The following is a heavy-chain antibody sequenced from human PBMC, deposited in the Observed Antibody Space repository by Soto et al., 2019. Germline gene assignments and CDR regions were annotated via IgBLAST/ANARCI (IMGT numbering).Heavy chain of an antibody. CDR3: AKDGIFDGSGHYYFFDY. J-gene: IGHJ4*02. CDR1: GFSFRSYG. CDR2: ISHDGSNK. V-gene: IGHV3-30*18. Sequence: QVQLVESGGGVVQPGRSLRVSCAASGFSFRSYGMHWVRQAPGKGLEWVAVISHDGSNKYYVDSVKGRFNISRDNAKNTLYLQMNSLIAEDTAVYYCAKDGIFDGSGHYYFFDYWGLATLVTVSS. D-gene: IGHD3-22*01.